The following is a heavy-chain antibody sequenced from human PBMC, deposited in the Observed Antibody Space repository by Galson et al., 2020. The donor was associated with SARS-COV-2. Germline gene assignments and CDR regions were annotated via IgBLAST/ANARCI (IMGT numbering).Heavy chain of an antibody. CDR1: GFIFSDAH. D-gene: IGHD3-16*01. Sequence: GGYLRLSCAASGFIFSDAHMTWIRQAPGKGLEWISYIKNGGDPIYYADSVKGRFTMSSDNANNLLYLQMNSLRVEDTAMYYCARESWGSLDPWGQGTLVTVST. CDR3: ARESWGSLDP. J-gene: IGHJ5*02. V-gene: IGHV3-11*01. CDR2: IKNGGDPI.